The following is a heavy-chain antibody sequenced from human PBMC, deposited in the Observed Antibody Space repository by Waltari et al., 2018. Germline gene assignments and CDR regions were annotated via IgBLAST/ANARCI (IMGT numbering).Heavy chain of an antibody. CDR1: GGTFSSYA. Sequence: QVQLVQSGAEVKKPGSSVKVSCKASGGTFSSYAISWVRQAPGQGLEWMGRIIPILGIANYAQKFQGRVTITADKSTSTAYMELSSLRSEDTAVYYCATAYDSSGYYSRSNYYGMDVWGQGTTVTVSS. CDR3: ATAYDSSGYYSRSNYYGMDV. CDR2: IIPILGIA. J-gene: IGHJ6*02. D-gene: IGHD3-22*01. V-gene: IGHV1-69*04.